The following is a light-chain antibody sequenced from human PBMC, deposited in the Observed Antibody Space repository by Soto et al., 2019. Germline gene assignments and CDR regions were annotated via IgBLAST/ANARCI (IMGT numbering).Light chain of an antibody. J-gene: IGKJ4*01. CDR3: QQYASYSPLT. CDR2: KAS. CDR1: QNINNW. Sequence: DIQMTQSPSTLSASVGDRVTITCRASQNINNWLAWYQQKPGKAPKVLIYKASSLESGVPSRVSGSGSGIEFTLTISSLQPDDFATYYCQQYASYSPLTFGGGTKVEIK. V-gene: IGKV1-5*03.